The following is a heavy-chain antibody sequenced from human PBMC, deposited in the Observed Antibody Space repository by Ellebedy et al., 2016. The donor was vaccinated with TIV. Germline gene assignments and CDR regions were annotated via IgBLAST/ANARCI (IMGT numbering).Heavy chain of an antibody. CDR3: ARDWGSRWFGPIDS. V-gene: IGHV3-33*01. Sequence: GESLKISXAASGFTFSTYGMHWVRQAPGKGLEWVAVIWYDGSDTYHADSVKGRFTISRDNSRDTLYLQMNSLRAEDTAVYYCARDWGSRWFGPIDSWGQGTLVTVSS. J-gene: IGHJ4*02. CDR1: GFTFSTYG. D-gene: IGHD6-13*01. CDR2: IWYDGSDT.